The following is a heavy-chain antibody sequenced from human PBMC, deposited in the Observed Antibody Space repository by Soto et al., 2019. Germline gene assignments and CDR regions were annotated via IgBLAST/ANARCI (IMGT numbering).Heavy chain of an antibody. Sequence: SETLSLTCTVSCGSISSGGYYWSWIRQHPGKGLEWIGYIYYSGSTYYNPSLKSRVTISVDTSKNQFSLKLSSVTAADTAVYYCARDRVLRYFDWLSFDAFDIWGQGTMVTVSS. CDR1: CGSISSGGYY. CDR3: ARDRVLRYFDWLSFDAFDI. J-gene: IGHJ3*02. V-gene: IGHV4-31*03. D-gene: IGHD3-9*01. CDR2: IYYSGST.